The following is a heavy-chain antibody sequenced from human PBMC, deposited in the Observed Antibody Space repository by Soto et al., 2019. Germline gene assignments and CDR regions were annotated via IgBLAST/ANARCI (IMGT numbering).Heavy chain of an antibody. CDR1: GFTFSSYG. CDR3: ARALYCSSTSCYRYYYGMDV. D-gene: IGHD2-2*01. J-gene: IGHJ6*02. Sequence: GGSLRLSCAASGFTFSSYGMHWVRQAPGKGLEWVAVIWYDGSNKYYADSVKGRFTISRDNSKNTLYLQMNSLRAEDTAVYYCARALYCSSTSCYRYYYGMDVWGQGTTVTVSS. V-gene: IGHV3-33*01. CDR2: IWYDGSNK.